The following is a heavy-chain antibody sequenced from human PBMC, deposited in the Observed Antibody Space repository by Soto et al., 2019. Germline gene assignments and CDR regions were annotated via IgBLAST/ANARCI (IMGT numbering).Heavy chain of an antibody. D-gene: IGHD3-3*01. V-gene: IGHV2-5*02. CDR1: GFSLTTSGVC. CDR3: ARRGLRAVFGWVTTTALYFDS. J-gene: IGHJ4*02. CDR2: IYWDDDK. Sequence: QITLNESGPTVVKPTETLTLTCTFSGFSLTTSGVCVGWVRQSPGKAPEWLAFIYWDDDKRYSTSLKSRLTIPNDTSKNQVVLTMARVDPADTATLCCARRGLRAVFGWVTTTALYFDSWGKGPPVVVSA.